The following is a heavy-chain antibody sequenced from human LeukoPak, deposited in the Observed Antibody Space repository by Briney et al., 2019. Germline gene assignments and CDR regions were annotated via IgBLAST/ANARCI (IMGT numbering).Heavy chain of an antibody. D-gene: IGHD6-19*01. CDR2: ISNNGGST. Sequence: GGSLRLSCAASGFTFSSYAMHWVRQAPGKGLEFVSSISNNGGSTYYANSVKGRFTISRDNSKNTLFLQMGSLIPEDMAVYYCARTEQWLSTGGWYWFDPWGQGTLVTVSS. J-gene: IGHJ5*02. CDR1: GFTFSSYA. V-gene: IGHV3-64*01. CDR3: ARTEQWLSTGGWYWFDP.